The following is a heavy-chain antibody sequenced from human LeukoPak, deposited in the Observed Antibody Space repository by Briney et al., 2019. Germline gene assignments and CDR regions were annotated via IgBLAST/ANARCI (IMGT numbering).Heavy chain of an antibody. CDR1: GFTFSSYC. D-gene: IGHD2-8*01. V-gene: IGHV3-7*01. Sequence: GGSLRLSCAASGFTFSSYCMSWVRQAPGKGLEWVANIKQDGSEKYYVDSVKGRFTISRDNAKNSLYLQMNSLRAEDTAVYYCARDSGNIGYCTNGVCQNFDYWGQGTLVTVSS. CDR2: IKQDGSEK. J-gene: IGHJ4*02. CDR3: ARDSGNIGYCTNGVCQNFDY.